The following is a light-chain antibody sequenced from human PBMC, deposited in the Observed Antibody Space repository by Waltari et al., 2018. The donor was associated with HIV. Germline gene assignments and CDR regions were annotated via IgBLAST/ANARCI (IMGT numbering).Light chain of an antibody. J-gene: IGLJ1*01. CDR1: TNDVGAYNY. CDR2: DLI. V-gene: IGLV2-11*01. CDR3: CSSAGKYTFV. Sequence: QSSLTQSRPVSGSPGQSSTISCTGTTNDVGAYNYVPWYQQHPGRAPKRLIFDLIKRPSGVPDRFSGSKSGNTASLTISGLQAEDEADYYCCSSAGKYTFVFGTGTKVTVL.